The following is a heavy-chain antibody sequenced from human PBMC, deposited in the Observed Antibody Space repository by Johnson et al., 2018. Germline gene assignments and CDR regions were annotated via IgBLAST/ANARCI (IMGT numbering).Heavy chain of an antibody. D-gene: IGHD6-19*01. CDR1: GGSITSSRYY. CDR3: ARRVAVAGYYGMDV. J-gene: IGHJ6*02. CDR2: IYYSGRT. V-gene: IGHV4-39*01. Sequence: QVQLQESGPGLVKSSETLSLTCTVSGGSITSSRYYWGWIRQPPGTGLEWIGSIYYSGRTNYTPSLTSRVTFSVDTSKSQFSLKLSSVTAADTAVYYCARRVAVAGYYGMDVWGQGTTVTVSS.